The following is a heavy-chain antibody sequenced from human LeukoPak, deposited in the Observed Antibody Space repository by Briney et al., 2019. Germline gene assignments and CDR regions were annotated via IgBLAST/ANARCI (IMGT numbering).Heavy chain of an antibody. CDR3: ARGMDYGDYVEYFHL. V-gene: IGHV1-18*04. CDR1: GYTFTSYG. CDR2: ISGYNANT. J-gene: IGHJ1*01. Sequence: ASVKVSCKASGYTFTSYGISWVRQAPGQGLEWMGWISGYNANTNYAQKFQGRVTMTTDTSTTTAYMELRSLRSDDTAVYYCARGMDYGDYVEYFHLWGQGTLVTVSS. D-gene: IGHD4-17*01.